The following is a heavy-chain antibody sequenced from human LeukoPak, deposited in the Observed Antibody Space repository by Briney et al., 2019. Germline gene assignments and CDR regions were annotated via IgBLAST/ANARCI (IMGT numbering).Heavy chain of an antibody. J-gene: IGHJ4*02. CDR1: GFTFSSYG. V-gene: IGHV3-23*01. Sequence: PGGSLRLSCAASGFTFSSYGMSWVRQAPGKGLEWVSSLSGSGGSTYYADSVKGRFTISRDNSKNTLYLQMNSLRAEDTAVYYCAKDRSYYDSSGYIYYFDYWGQGTLVTVSS. CDR2: LSGSGGST. CDR3: AKDRSYYDSSGYIYYFDY. D-gene: IGHD3-22*01.